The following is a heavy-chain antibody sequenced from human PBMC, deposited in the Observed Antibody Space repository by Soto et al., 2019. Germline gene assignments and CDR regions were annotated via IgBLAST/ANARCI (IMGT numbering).Heavy chain of an antibody. CDR3: ASRAGYCISTSCYETFDY. CDR2: IIPIFGTA. Sequence: QVQLVQSGAEVKKPGSSVKVSCKASGGTFSSYAISWVRQAPGQGLEWMGGIIPIFGTANYAQKFQGRVTITADESPSTAYMELSSMGSEDTAVYYCASRAGYCISTSCYETFDYWGQGTLVTVSS. J-gene: IGHJ4*02. V-gene: IGHV1-69*12. D-gene: IGHD2-2*01. CDR1: GGTFSSYA.